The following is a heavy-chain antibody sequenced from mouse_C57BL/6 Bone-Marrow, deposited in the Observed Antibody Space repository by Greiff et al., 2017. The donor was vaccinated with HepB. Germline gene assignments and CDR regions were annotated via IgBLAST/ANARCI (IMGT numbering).Heavy chain of an antibody. Sequence: VQLQQSGPELVKPGASVKISCKASGYSFTDYNMNWVKQSNGKSLEWIGVINPNYGTTSYNQKFKGKATLTVDQSSSTAYLQLNSLTSEDSSVYYCAGFITTVTNWYFDVWGTGTTVTVSS. V-gene: IGHV1-39*01. CDR3: AGFITTVTNWYFDV. CDR2: INPNYGTT. J-gene: IGHJ1*03. D-gene: IGHD1-1*01. CDR1: GYSFTDYN.